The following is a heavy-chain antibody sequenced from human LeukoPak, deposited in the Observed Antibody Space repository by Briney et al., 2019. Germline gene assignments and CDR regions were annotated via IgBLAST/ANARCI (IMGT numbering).Heavy chain of an antibody. CDR1: GFTFSNYG. Sequence: PGGSLRLSCAATGFTFSNYGMHWVRQAPGKGLEWVASIHYDRITTYYAESVKGRFTISRDNSKNTLYLQMNSLRAEDTAVYYCTKMFYYDSDGLDVWGRGTTVTVSS. V-gene: IGHV3-30*02. J-gene: IGHJ6*02. CDR2: IHYDRITT. D-gene: IGHD3-22*01. CDR3: TKMFYYDSDGLDV.